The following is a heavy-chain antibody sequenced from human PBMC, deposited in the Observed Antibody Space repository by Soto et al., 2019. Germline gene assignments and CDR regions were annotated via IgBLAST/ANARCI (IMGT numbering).Heavy chain of an antibody. V-gene: IGHV3-30*18. Sequence: QVQLVESGGGVVQPGRSLRLSCAASGFSFSIYGMHWVRQAPGKGLQWVAAISYDGSERYYADSVKGRFTISRDNSNNTLYLQMNSRRAEDTAVYYCAKDAVSGSRRVPFNYYGMDVWGQGTTVTVSS. CDR1: GFSFSIYG. CDR2: ISYDGSER. D-gene: IGHD3-10*01. CDR3: AKDAVSGSRRVPFNYYGMDV. J-gene: IGHJ6*02.